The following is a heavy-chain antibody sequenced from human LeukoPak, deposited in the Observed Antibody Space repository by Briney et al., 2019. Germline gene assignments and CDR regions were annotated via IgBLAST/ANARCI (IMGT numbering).Heavy chain of an antibody. V-gene: IGHV3-48*01. J-gene: IGHJ4*02. CDR1: GFIFTSYS. D-gene: IGHD3-22*01. CDR2: ISSSSSTI. Sequence: GGSLRLSCAASGFIFTSYSMNWVRQAPGKWLEWISYISSSSSTIYYADSVRGRFTISRDNAKNSLYLQMNSLRAEDTAVYYCARGFHRYNYDSGAYSVYWGQGTLVTVSS. CDR3: ARGFHRYNYDSGAYSVY.